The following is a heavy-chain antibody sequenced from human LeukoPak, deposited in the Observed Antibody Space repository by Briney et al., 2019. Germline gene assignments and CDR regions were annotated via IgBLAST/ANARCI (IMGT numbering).Heavy chain of an antibody. D-gene: IGHD3-9*01. CDR3: ARSPHILTGENFDY. Sequence: GASVKVSCKASGYTFTGYYMYWVRQAPGQGLEWMGWINPNHGDTNYAQKFQDGVSMTRDTSISTAYMHLSRLRSADTAVYYCARSPHILTGENFDYWGQGTLLTVSS. CDR2: INPNHGDT. V-gene: IGHV1-2*02. J-gene: IGHJ4*02. CDR1: GYTFTGYY.